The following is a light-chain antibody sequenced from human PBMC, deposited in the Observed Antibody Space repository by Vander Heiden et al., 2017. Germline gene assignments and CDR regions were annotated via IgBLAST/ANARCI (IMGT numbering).Light chain of an antibody. CDR3: QQRGNWPLT. CDR2: DAS. CDR1: QSVSSY. Sequence: EIVLTQSPASLSLSPEERVTLSCRASQSVSSYLAWYQQRPGQAPRLLIYDASNRATGIPARFSGSGSGTDFTLTISSLEPEDFAVYYCQQRGNWPLTFGQGTRLEIK. V-gene: IGKV3-11*01. J-gene: IGKJ5*01.